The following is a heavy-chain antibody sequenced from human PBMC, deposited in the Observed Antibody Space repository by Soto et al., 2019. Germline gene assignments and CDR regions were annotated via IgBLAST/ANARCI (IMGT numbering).Heavy chain of an antibody. V-gene: IGHV3-23*01. J-gene: IGHJ4*02. Sequence: GGSLRLSCAASEFSFNRHAMSWVRQAPGKGLEWVSAISGSGGSTWYADSVKGRFTISRDNSKNTLYLQMDSLRAEDTAVFYCAKGSASVRPYYFDYWGQGTLVTVSS. CDR1: EFSFNRHA. D-gene: IGHD2-2*01. CDR2: ISGSGGST. CDR3: AKGSASVRPYYFDY.